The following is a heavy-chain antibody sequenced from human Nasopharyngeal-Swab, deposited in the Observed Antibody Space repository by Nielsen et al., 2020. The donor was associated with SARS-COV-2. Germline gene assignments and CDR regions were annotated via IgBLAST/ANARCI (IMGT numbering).Heavy chain of an antibody. CDR2: ISYSGST. J-gene: IGHJ3*02. Sequence: SETLSLTCTVSGGSISSYYWSWIRQPPGKGLEWIGYISYSGSTNFNPSLESRVTISVDTSKNQFSLKLNSVTAADTAVYYCARFCTSASCYGLDAFDIWGRGTMVTVSS. CDR3: ARFCTSASCYGLDAFDI. D-gene: IGHD2-2*01. V-gene: IGHV4-59*01. CDR1: GGSISSYY.